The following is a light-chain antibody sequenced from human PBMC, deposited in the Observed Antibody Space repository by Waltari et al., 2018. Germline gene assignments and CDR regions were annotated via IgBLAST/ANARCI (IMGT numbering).Light chain of an antibody. CDR3: QRTGPVA. Sequence: ELAITHSPPPMSVSLVEGATLSCRPSQSVSRNLAWYQQKPGPAPRLLIYGASTRATGIPARFSGSGSGTEFTLTISSLQSEDFAVYYCQRTGPVAFGQGTKVEIK. CDR1: QSVSRN. J-gene: IGKJ1*01. V-gene: IGKV3-15*01. CDR2: GAS.